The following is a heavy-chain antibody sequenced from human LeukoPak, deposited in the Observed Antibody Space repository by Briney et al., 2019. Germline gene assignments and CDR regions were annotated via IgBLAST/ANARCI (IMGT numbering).Heavy chain of an antibody. J-gene: IGHJ4*02. V-gene: IGHV1-2*06. D-gene: IGHD2-15*01. CDR1: GYTFTGYY. CDR2: INPNSGGT. Sequence: AASVKVSCKASGYTFTGYYMHWVRQAPGQGLEWMGRINPNSGGTNYAQKFQGRVTMTRDTSISTAYMELSRLRSDDTAVYYCARYCSGGSCYTNFDYWGQGTLVTVSS. CDR3: ARYCSGGSCYTNFDY.